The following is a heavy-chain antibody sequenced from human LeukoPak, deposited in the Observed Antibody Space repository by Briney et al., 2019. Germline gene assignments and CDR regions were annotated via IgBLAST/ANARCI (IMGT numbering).Heavy chain of an antibody. J-gene: IGHJ4*02. Sequence: PSETLSLTCAVYGGSFSGYYWSWIRQPPGKGLEWIGEINHSGSTYYNPSLKSRVTISVDTSKNQFSLRLSSVTAADTAVYYCATEDVVVPTAARRPLDYWGQGTLVTVSS. V-gene: IGHV4-34*01. CDR1: GGSFSGYY. D-gene: IGHD2-2*01. CDR3: ATEDVVVPTAARRPLDY. CDR2: INHSGST.